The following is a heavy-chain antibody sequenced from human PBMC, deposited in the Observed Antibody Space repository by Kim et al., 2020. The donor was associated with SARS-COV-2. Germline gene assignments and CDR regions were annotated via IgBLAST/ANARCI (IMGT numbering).Heavy chain of an antibody. CDR1: GYTFTSYG. J-gene: IGHJ3*02. CDR2: ISAYNGNT. CDR3: AREVQPGAAGLSEGDAFDI. Sequence: ASVKVSCKASGYTFTSYGISWVRQAPGQGLEWMGWISAYNGNTNYAQKLQGRVTMTTDTSTSTAYMELRSLRSDDTAVYYCAREVQPGAAGLSEGDAFDIWGQGTMVTVSS. V-gene: IGHV1-18*01. D-gene: IGHD6-13*01.